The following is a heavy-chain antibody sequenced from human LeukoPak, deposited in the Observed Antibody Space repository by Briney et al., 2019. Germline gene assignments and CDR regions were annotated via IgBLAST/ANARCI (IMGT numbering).Heavy chain of an antibody. V-gene: IGHV3-74*01. CDR2: INSDGSST. J-gene: IGHJ4*02. D-gene: IGHD3-10*01. CDR3: AAAERARGVIF. CDR1: GFTFSSYW. Sequence: QTGGSLRLSCAASGFTFSSYWMHWVRQAPGKGLVWVSRINSDGSSTSYADSVEGRLFISRDNSKNTLYLQMSSPRVEDTAVYYCAAAERARGVIFWGQGTLVTVSS.